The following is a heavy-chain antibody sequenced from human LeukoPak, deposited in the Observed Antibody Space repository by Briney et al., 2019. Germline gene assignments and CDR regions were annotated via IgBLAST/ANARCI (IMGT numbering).Heavy chain of an antibody. CDR2: IIPIFGTA. CDR1: GYTFTSYY. V-gene: IGHV1-69*13. Sequence: SVKVSCKASGYTFTSYYMHWVRQAPGQGLEWMGGIIPIFGTANYAQKFQGRVTITADESTSTAYMELSSLRSEDTAVYYCAREGIAAAGTVYWGQGTLVTVSS. J-gene: IGHJ4*02. CDR3: AREGIAAAGTVY. D-gene: IGHD6-13*01.